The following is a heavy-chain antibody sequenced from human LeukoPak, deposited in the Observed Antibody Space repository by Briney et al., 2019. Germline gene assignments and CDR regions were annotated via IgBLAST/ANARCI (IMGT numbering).Heavy chain of an antibody. D-gene: IGHD4-17*01. CDR2: IIPIFGTA. Sequence: SVKVSCNASGGTFSNYAVSWVRQAPGQGLEWMGGIIPIFGTANYAQKFQGRVTITADESTSTAYMELSSLRSEDTAVYYCARETVTTSIDPWGQGTLVTVSS. J-gene: IGHJ5*02. CDR3: ARETVTTSIDP. V-gene: IGHV1-69*13. CDR1: GGTFSNYA.